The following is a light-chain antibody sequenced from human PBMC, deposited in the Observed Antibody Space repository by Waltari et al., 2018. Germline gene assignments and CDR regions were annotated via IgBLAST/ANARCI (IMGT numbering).Light chain of an antibody. V-gene: IGKV1-5*03. CDR3: QQYNSYPIT. CDR1: QSISSW. CDR2: KAS. J-gene: IGKJ5*01. Sequence: DIQMTQSPSTLSASVGDRVTITCRASQSISSWLAWYQQKPGKAPKLLIDKASSLESGVPSWFSGSGSGTEFTLTISSLQPDDFATYFCQQYNSYPITFGQGTRLEIK.